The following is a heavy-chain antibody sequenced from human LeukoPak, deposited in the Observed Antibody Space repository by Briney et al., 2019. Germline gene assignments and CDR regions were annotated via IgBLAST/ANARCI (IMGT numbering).Heavy chain of an antibody. V-gene: IGHV3-64*01. CDR3: ASRFR. CDR1: GFTFSSYT. CDR2: ISGNGGST. J-gene: IGHJ4*02. Sequence: GGSLRLSCAASGFTFSSYTMHWVRQAPGKGLQYVSAISGNGGSTYYANSVKGRFTISRDNSKNTVYLQMGSLRAEDTAVYYCASRFRWGQGTLVTVSS. D-gene: IGHD3-3*01.